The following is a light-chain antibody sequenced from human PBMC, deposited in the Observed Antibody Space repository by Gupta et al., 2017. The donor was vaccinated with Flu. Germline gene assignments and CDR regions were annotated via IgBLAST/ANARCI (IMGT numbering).Light chain of an antibody. CDR3: QQYNHWPPYS. V-gene: IGKV3-15*01. CDR1: QSVTTK. Sequence: EIEMTPSPGRLSVSPGERVTLSCRASQSVTTKLAWYQQKPGQAPKVLIYGASTRVTGTPARFSGSGSGTEFTLTISSLQSEDFAVYFCQQYNHWPPYSFGQGTTVEIK. CDR2: GAS. J-gene: IGKJ2*03.